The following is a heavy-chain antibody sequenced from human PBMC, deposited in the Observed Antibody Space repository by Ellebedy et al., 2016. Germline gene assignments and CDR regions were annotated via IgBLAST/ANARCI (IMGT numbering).Heavy chain of an antibody. J-gene: IGHJ4*02. V-gene: IGHV3-30*04. D-gene: IGHD6-19*01. CDR1: GFTFSHYA. CDR3: ARNGAVADFDY. CDR2: TSYDGSSE. Sequence: GGSLRLSXAASGFTFSHYAMHWVRQAPGKGLEWVTLTSYDGSSEFYAGSVKGRFTVSRDNSKNTLYLQMNSLRTDDTAVYFCARNGAVADFDYWGQGTLVTVSS.